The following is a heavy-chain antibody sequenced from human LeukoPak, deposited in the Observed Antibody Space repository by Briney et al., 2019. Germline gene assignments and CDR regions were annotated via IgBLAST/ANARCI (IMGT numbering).Heavy chain of an antibody. CDR1: GGSFSGYY. D-gene: IGHD3-3*01. J-gene: IGHJ4*02. Sequence: SETLSLTCAVYGGSFSGYYWSWIRQPPGKGLEWIGEINHSGSTNYNPSLKSRVTISVDTSKNQFSLKLSSVTAADTAVYYCARGNGFLEWLFPSGVYFDYWGQGTLVTVSS. CDR2: INHSGST. CDR3: ARGNGFLEWLFPSGVYFDY. V-gene: IGHV4-34*01.